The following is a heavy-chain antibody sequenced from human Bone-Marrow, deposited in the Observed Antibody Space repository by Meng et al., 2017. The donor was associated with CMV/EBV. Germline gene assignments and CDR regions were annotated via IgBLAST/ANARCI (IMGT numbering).Heavy chain of an antibody. D-gene: IGHD3-3*01. CDR3: ARDGGYYDFWSGYPARYYGMDV. V-gene: IGHV3-13*01. CDR1: GFTFSSYD. Sequence: GGSLRLSCAACGFTFSSYDMHWVRQATGKGLEWVSAIGTAGDTYYPGSVKGRFTISRDNAKNSLYLQMNSLRAEDTAVYYCARDGGYYDFWSGYPARYYGMDVWGQGTTVTGSS. J-gene: IGHJ6*02. CDR2: IGTAGDT.